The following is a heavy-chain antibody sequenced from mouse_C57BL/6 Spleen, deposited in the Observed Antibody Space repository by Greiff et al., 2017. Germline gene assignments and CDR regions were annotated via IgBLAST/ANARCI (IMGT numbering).Heavy chain of an antibody. V-gene: IGHV2-2*01. CDR3: ARSLVDAGWYFDV. CDR1: GFSLTSYG. Sequence: VKLQESGPGLVQPSQSLSITCTVSGFSLTSYGVHWVRQSPGKGLEWLGVIWSGGSTDYNAAFISRLSISKDNSKSKVFFKMNSLQADDTAIYYCARSLVDAGWYFDVWGTGTTVTVSS. D-gene: IGHD1-1*01. CDR2: IWSGGST. J-gene: IGHJ1*03.